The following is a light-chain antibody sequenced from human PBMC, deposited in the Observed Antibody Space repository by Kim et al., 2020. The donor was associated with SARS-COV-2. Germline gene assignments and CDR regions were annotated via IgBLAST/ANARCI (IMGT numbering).Light chain of an antibody. V-gene: IGLV1-44*01. CDR3: EAWDDGLSGWM. Sequence: GQSITSASCGSSSNSGTNAVNWYQQLPGTAPELLIYRNNNRPSGVPDRFSGSKSGTSASLAISELQAEDEADYYCEAWDDGLSGWMFGGGTQLTVL. CDR2: RNN. CDR1: SSNSGTNA. J-gene: IGLJ3*02.